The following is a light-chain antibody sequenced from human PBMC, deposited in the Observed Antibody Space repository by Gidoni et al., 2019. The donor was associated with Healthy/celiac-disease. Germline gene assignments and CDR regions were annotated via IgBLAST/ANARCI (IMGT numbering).Light chain of an antibody. J-gene: IGLJ1*01. CDR1: SSNIGAGYD. CDR2: GNS. V-gene: IGLV1-40*01. CDR3: QSYDSSLSGYV. Sequence: QSVLTQPPSVSGAPGQRVTISCTGSSSNIGAGYDVHWYQPLPGTAPKLLIYGNSNRPSGVPDRFSGSKSGTSACLAITGLQAEDEADYYCQSYDSSLSGYVFGTGTKVTVL.